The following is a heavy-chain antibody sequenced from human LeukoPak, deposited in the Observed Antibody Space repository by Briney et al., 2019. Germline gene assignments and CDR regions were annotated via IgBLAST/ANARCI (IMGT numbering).Heavy chain of an antibody. CDR2: ISSSSSYI. Sequence: GGSLRLSCAASGFTFSSYSMTWVRQAPRKGLEWVSSISSSSSYIYYADSVKGRFTISRDNAKNSLYLQMNSLRAEDTAVYYCARDSAAGTIDYWGQGTLVTVSS. D-gene: IGHD6-13*01. CDR1: GFTFSSYS. J-gene: IGHJ4*02. CDR3: ARDSAAGTIDY. V-gene: IGHV3-21*01.